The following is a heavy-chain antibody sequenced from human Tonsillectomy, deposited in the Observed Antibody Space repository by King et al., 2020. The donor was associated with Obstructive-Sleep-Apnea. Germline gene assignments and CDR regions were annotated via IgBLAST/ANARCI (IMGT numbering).Heavy chain of an antibody. Sequence: VQLQESGPGLVKPSETLSLTCTVSGGSISSYYWSWIRQPPGKGLEWIGYIYDSGSTNYNPSLRSRVTISVDTSKNQFSLKLRSVTAAVTAVYYCASRNTVTNYYYGMDVWGQGTTVTVSS. D-gene: IGHD4-17*01. CDR3: ASRNTVTNYYYGMDV. CDR1: GGSISSYY. J-gene: IGHJ6*02. V-gene: IGHV4-59*08. CDR2: IYDSGST.